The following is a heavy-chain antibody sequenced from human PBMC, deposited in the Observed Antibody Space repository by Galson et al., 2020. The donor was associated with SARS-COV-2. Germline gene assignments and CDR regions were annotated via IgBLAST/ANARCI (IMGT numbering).Heavy chain of an antibody. J-gene: IGHJ3*02. V-gene: IGHV3-33*08. D-gene: IGHD3-10*01. CDR2: IWYDGSYK. CDR3: ARGSSSHAFDI. Sequence: TGGSLRLSCEASGSTFSTYGMDWVRKAPGKGLEWVAVIWYDGSYKYYADSVKGRFTISRDNSKNTLYLQMNSLRADDTAVYYCARGSSSHAFDIWGQGTMVTVSS. CDR1: GSTFSTYG.